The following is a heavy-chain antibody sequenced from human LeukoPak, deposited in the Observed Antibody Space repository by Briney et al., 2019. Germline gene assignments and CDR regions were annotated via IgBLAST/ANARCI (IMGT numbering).Heavy chain of an antibody. CDR1: GYTFTGYY. CDR2: INPNSGGT. J-gene: IGHJ4*02. V-gene: IGHV1-2*02. CDR3: ARDTRLLWFGELLGNFDY. D-gene: IGHD3-10*01. Sequence: ASVKVSCKASGYTFTGYYMHWVRQAPGQGLEWMGWINPNSGGTNYARKFQGRVTMTRDTSISTAYMELSRLRSDDTAVYYRARDTRLLWFGELLGNFDYWGQGTLVTVSS.